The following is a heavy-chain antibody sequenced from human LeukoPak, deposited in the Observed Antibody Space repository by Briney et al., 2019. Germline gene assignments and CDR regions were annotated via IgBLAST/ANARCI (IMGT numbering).Heavy chain of an antibody. CDR2: IKPDGSVI. Sequence: GWSLGLYCAASRLTSGDYWMAWVRQAPGSVLERVASIKPDGSVIYYGDSVKGRSTHSRDNTKNSLYLQMNSLRAEDTAVYYWAKSGWDPWHWGQGNLVTVSS. CDR3: AKSGWDPWH. CDR1: RLTSGDYW. J-gene: IGHJ4*02. V-gene: IGHV3-7*01. D-gene: IGHD1-26*01.